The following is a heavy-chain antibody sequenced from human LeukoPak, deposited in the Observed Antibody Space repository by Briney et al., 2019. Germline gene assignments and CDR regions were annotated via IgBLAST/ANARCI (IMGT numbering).Heavy chain of an antibody. CDR2: IKQDGNEK. CDR3: ARGLGKGDY. J-gene: IGHJ4*02. V-gene: IGHV3-7*01. CDR1: GFTFSTYW. D-gene: IGHD7-27*01. Sequence: GGSLRLSCAASGFTFSTYWMSWVRQAPGKGPEWVANIKQDGNEKYYVESVKGRFTISRDNTKDSLFLQMNSLRVEDTAVYYCARGLGKGDYWGQGTLVTVSS.